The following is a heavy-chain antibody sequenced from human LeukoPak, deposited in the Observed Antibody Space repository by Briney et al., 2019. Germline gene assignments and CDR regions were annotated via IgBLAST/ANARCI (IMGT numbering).Heavy chain of an antibody. Sequence: GGSLRPSCAASGFTFSTYAMSWVRQVPGKGLGWVSAISGSGGSTYYADSVKGRFTFSRDNSKNTLYLQMNSLRAEDTAIYYCAKDLLSGSGSSCYDYWGQGTLVTVSS. CDR1: GFTFSTYA. CDR2: ISGSGGST. V-gene: IGHV3-23*01. CDR3: AKDLLSGSGSSCYDY. J-gene: IGHJ4*02. D-gene: IGHD2-15*01.